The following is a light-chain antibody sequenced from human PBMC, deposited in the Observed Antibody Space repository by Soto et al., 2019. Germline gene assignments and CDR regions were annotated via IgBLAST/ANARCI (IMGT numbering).Light chain of an antibody. J-gene: IGLJ1*01. CDR1: TNDIGDYNY. CDR2: EVS. Sequence: QSALTQPASMSGSPGQSITISCTGTTNDIGDYNYVSWYQQHPGKAPKLIIYEVSKRPSGVSNRFSGSKSGNTASLTISGLQAEDEYDYYCSSYTSSGTLYVFGTGTKVTVL. V-gene: IGLV2-14*01. CDR3: SSYTSSGTLYV.